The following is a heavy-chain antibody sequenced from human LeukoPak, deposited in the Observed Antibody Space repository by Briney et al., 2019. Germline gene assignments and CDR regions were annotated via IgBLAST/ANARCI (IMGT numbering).Heavy chain of an antibody. CDR2: INPSGGST. J-gene: IGHJ3*01. CDR1: GYTFATYY. V-gene: IGHV1-46*01. Sequence: EASVKVSCKASGYTFATYYLHWVRQAPGQGLEWMGMINPSGGSTTYAQKFQGRLTMTRDMSTTTVYMEMSSLRSEDTALYYCARDSPSLLVWGQGTMVTVSS. CDR3: ARDSPSLLV.